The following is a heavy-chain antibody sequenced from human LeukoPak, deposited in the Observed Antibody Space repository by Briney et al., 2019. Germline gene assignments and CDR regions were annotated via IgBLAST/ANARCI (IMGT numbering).Heavy chain of an antibody. CDR2: IISSGSDT. CDR1: GFFVRDYY. V-gene: IGHV3-11*03. Sequence: PGRSLRLSCAASGFFVRDYYMTWIRQAPGKGLEWISYIISSGSDTNYADSVWGRITVSRDSAQNSLHLQMDSLRADDTAVYYCARVGHNHAFDIWGQGTVVTVSS. J-gene: IGHJ3*02. D-gene: IGHD1-1*01. CDR3: ARVGHNHAFDI.